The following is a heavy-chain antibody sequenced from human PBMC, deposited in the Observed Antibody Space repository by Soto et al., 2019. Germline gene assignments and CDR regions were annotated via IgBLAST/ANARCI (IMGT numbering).Heavy chain of an antibody. J-gene: IGHJ5*02. CDR1: GFTFSTSA. Sequence: GGSLRLSCAASGFTFSTSAIHWVRQAPGKGLEWVALISSDESHKSYADSVKGRFTISRDNAVNTVYLQMNSLRAEDTAVYYCAREGLSSNWLNWFDPWGQGTLVTVSS. CDR3: AREGLSSNWLNWFDP. D-gene: IGHD6-13*01. V-gene: IGHV3-30*04. CDR2: ISSDESHK.